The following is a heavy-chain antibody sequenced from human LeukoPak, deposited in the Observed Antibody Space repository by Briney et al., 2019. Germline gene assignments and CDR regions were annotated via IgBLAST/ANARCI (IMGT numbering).Heavy chain of an antibody. V-gene: IGHV3-30-3*01. CDR1: GFTFSNYA. J-gene: IGHJ4*02. D-gene: IGHD3-9*01. CDR2: ISYDESKK. Sequence: GRSLRLSCAASGFTFSNYAMHWVRQAPGKGLEWVAVISYDESKKYYADSVRGRFTIPRDISKNTVYLQMNSLRAEDTAVYYCARDPSFHDILTRPFDYWGQGTLVTVSS. CDR3: ARDPSFHDILTRPFDY.